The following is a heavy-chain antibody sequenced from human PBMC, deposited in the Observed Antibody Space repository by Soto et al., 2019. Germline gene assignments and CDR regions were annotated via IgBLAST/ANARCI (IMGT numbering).Heavy chain of an antibody. D-gene: IGHD3-9*01. V-gene: IGHV4-34*01. CDR3: ARQVAYDSLTGRPLYGMDV. CDR2: INHSGST. Sequence: SETLSLTCAVYGGSFSGYYWSWIRQPPGKGLEWIGEINHSGSTNYNPSLKSRVTISVDTSKNQFSLKLSSVTAADTAVYYCARQVAYDSLTGRPLYGMDVWGQGTTVTVSS. J-gene: IGHJ6*01. CDR1: GGSFSGYY.